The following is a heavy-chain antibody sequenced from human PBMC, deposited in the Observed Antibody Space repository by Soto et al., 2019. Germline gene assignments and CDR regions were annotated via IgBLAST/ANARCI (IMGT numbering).Heavy chain of an antibody. Sequence: QVQLQESGPGLVKPSQTLSLTCTVSGGSISSGDYYWSWIRQPPGKGLEWIGYIYYSGSTYYNPSLKSRVTISVDPSKSQFSLKLSSVTAADTAVYYCARVAVDDFWSGYGADFDYWGQGTLVTVSS. CDR2: IYYSGST. D-gene: IGHD3-3*01. J-gene: IGHJ4*02. V-gene: IGHV4-30-4*01. CDR1: GGSISSGDYY. CDR3: ARVAVDDFWSGYGADFDY.